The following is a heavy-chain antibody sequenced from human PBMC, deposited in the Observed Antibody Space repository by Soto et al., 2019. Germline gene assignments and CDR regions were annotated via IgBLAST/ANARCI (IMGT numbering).Heavy chain of an antibody. J-gene: IGHJ4*02. CDR1: GYDFSRYW. CDR2: IYPGDSDT. D-gene: IGHD2-2*01. V-gene: IGHV5-51*01. Sequence: GESLKISCKGFGYDFSRYWIGWVRQMPGKGLEWMGIIYPGDSDTRFSPSFEGQVTFSVDTSINTAYLQWSRLKASDAAIYYCARPSRFCSGTSCYPNYFDYWGQGTLVTVSS. CDR3: ARPSRFCSGTSCYPNYFDY.